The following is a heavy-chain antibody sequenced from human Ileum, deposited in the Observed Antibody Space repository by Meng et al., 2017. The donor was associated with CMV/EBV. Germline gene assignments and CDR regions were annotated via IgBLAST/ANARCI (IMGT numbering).Heavy chain of an antibody. J-gene: IGHJ4*02. D-gene: IGHD5-24*01. CDR2: LFHIGST. V-gene: IGHV4-39*07. Sequence: QLQLQESGPGLVKPSETLSLSCTVSGGSISSSAYYWGWIRQPPGKGLEWIGTLFHIGSTYYNPSLKSRATVSLDTSKIQLSLELSSVTAADTAVYYCVKGLRRDVYNHGYWGQGILVTVSS. CDR3: VKGLRRDVYNHGY. CDR1: GGSISSSAYY.